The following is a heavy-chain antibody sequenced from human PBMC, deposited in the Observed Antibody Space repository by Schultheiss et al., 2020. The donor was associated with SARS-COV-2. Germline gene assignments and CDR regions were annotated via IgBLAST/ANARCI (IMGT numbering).Heavy chain of an antibody. J-gene: IGHJ3*02. CDR1: GFTFSHSA. D-gene: IGHD6-19*01. CDR3: ARFSSSGKDAFDI. V-gene: IGHV3-30*15. Sequence: GGSLRLSCAASGFTFSHSAMHWVRQAPGKGLEWVAVISYDGSNKDYADSVKGRFTISRDNSKNTLYLQMGSLRAEDMAVYYCARFSSSGKDAFDIWGQGTMVTVAS. CDR2: ISYDGSNK.